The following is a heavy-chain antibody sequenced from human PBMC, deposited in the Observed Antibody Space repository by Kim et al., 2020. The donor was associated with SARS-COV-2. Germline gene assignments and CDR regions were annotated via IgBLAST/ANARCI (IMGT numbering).Heavy chain of an antibody. CDR1: GFTVSSYG. D-gene: IGHD2-15*01. CDR3: VRDRAGEKVD. V-gene: IGHV3-74*01. Sequence: GGSLRLSCAGSGFTVSSYGMHWVRQAPGKGPVWVSRISRIADGSRTDDSVSVRCRFTIVRDNAKKTLYLKMKSLRAADTALYSCVRDRAGEKVDWG. J-gene: IGHJ1*01. CDR2: ISRIADGSRT.